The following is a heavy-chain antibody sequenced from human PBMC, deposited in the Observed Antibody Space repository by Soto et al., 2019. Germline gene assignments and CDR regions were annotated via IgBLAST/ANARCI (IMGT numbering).Heavy chain of an antibody. CDR2: FDPEDGET. CDR3: ATARAYVGYNSDFDY. CDR1: GYTLTELS. Sequence: ASVKVSCKVSGYTLTELSMHRVRQAPGKGLEWMGGFDPEDGETIYAQKFQGRVTMTEDTSTDTAYMELSSLRSEDTAVYYCATARAYVGYNSDFDYWGQGTLVTVSS. J-gene: IGHJ4*02. D-gene: IGHD5-12*01. V-gene: IGHV1-24*01.